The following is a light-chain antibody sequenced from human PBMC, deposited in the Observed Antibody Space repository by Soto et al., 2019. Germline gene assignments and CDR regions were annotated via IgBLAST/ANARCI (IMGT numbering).Light chain of an antibody. Sequence: QSALTQPRSVSGSPGQSVTISCTGTSSDVGTYNFVSWYQQHPGKAPKFMIYDVTKRTSEVPDRFSGSKSGNTATVTIFGLQAADEADYYCCSYVGSYTSYVFGTGTKVTVL. CDR1: SSDVGTYNF. CDR3: CSYVGSYTSYV. J-gene: IGLJ1*01. V-gene: IGLV2-11*01. CDR2: DVT.